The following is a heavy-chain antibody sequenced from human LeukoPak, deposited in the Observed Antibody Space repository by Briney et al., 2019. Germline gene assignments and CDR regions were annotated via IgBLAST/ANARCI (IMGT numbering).Heavy chain of an antibody. V-gene: IGHV1-18*01. Sequence: ASVKVSCKASGYTFTSYGISWVRQAPGQGLEWMGWISAYNGNTNYAQKLQGRATITRDTSASTAYMELSSLRSEDTAVYYCARVPLHDRNDYYYPHWGQGTVVTVSS. CDR1: GYTFTSYG. CDR2: ISAYNGNT. J-gene: IGHJ1*01. CDR3: ARVPLHDRNDYYYPH. D-gene: IGHD3-22*01.